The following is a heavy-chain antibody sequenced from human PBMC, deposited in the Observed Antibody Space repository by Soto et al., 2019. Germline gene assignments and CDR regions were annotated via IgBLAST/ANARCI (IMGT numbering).Heavy chain of an antibody. J-gene: IGHJ4*02. D-gene: IGHD1-1*01. CDR1: GFTFSDYG. CDR2: ISFDGDVI. CDR3: TTAARPGYFMRGPADY. V-gene: IGHV3-30*03. Sequence: QMHLVESGGGVVQPGRSLRLSCAASGFTFSDYGMHWVRQTPGKGLEWVAVISFDGDVIYYADSVKGRFTISRDNSKNTLYRQVNALRTEDTALYSCTTAARPGYFMRGPADYWGQGALVTVSS.